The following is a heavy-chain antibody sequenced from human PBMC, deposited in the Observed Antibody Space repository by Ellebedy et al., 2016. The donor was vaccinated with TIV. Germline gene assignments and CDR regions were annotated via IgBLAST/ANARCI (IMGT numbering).Heavy chain of an antibody. D-gene: IGHD3-16*02. Sequence: PGGSLRLSCAASGFSFYSYAMHWVRQAPGKGLEWVAMVSFDGGDQYYADSVKGRFTISRDNSKNTLDLQMSSLRGEDSAVYYCAKDKFGRHLSSLEFWGQGTLVSVSS. V-gene: IGHV3-30*18. CDR3: AKDKFGRHLSSLEF. CDR2: VSFDGGDQ. J-gene: IGHJ4*02. CDR1: GFSFYSYA.